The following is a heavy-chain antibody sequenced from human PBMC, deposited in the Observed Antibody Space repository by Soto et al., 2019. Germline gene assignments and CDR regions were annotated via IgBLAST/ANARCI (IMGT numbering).Heavy chain of an antibody. CDR1: GGTISTYA. D-gene: IGHD6-6*01. CDR3: ARGGQQVVSFDY. J-gene: IGHJ4*02. Sequence: QVHLVQSGAEVKKSGSSVKVSCKTSGGTISTYAISWVRQAPGQGLEWMGKIIPVLGESDYAQKFQGRLTITADKSTATAYMELSSLRSEDTAVYYCARGGQQVVSFDYWGQGTLVSVSS. V-gene: IGHV1-69*04. CDR2: IIPVLGES.